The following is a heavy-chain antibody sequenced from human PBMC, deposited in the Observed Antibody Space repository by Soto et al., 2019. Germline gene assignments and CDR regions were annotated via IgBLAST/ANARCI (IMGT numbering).Heavy chain of an antibody. V-gene: IGHV1-69*06. CDR2: TVPVFDTS. D-gene: IGHD3-10*01. CDR3: ARGVSNSGAYYTGPSAYDL. CDR1: GGTFNGYG. J-gene: IGHJ3*01. Sequence: QVQLVQSGAVVKKPGSSVEVSCKASGGTFNGYGISWVRQAPGQGLEWMGGTVPVFDTSKYGTRFQGRVTITADKSTSTAYMELSSVRSEDTAIYFCARGVSNSGAYYTGPSAYDLWGQGTLVIVSS.